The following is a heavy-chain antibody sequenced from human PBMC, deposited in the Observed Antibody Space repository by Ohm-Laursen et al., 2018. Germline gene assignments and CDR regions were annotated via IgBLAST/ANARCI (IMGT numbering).Heavy chain of an antibody. CDR1: GYSISSGYY. CDR3: AREGKSDDSTGYFLGH. Sequence: TLSLTCAVSGYSISSGYYWGWIRQPPGKGLEWIGSIYHSGSTYYNPSLKSRVTISVDTSKNQFSLKLSSSTDADTAVYYCAREGKSDDSTGYFLGHWGPGTLVTVSS. CDR2: IYHSGST. D-gene: IGHD3-22*01. J-gene: IGHJ4*02. V-gene: IGHV4-38-2*02.